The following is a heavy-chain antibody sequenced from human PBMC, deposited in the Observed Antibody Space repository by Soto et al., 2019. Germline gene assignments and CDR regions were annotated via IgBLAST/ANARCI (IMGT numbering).Heavy chain of an antibody. V-gene: IGHV4-34*01. CDR1: GGSFSGYY. J-gene: IGHJ6*02. Sequence: SETLSLTCAVYGGSFSGYYWSWIRQPPGKGLEWIGEINHSGSTNYNPSLKSRVTISVDTSKTQFSLKLSSVTAADSAVYSCARGRLYFWSGYYTGREYGMDVWGQGTTVTVSS. D-gene: IGHD3-3*01. CDR3: ARGRLYFWSGYYTGREYGMDV. CDR2: INHSGST.